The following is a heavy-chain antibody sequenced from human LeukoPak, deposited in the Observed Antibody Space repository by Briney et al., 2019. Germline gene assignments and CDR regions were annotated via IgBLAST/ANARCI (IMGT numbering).Heavy chain of an antibody. CDR2: INPSGGST. J-gene: IGHJ6*03. CDR1: GYTFTSYY. D-gene: IGHD6-6*01. Sequence: ASMKVSCNASGYTFTSYYMHWVRQATGQGLEWMGIINPSGGSTSYAQKFQGRVTMTRDMPTSTVYMELSSLRSEDTAVYYCARDKEYSSSSLPRGYYYYMDVWGKGTTVTVSS. V-gene: IGHV1-46*01. CDR3: ARDKEYSSSSLPRGYYYYMDV.